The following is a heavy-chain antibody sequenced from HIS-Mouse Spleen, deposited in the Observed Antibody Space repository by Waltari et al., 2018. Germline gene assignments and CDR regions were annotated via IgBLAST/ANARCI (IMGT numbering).Heavy chain of an antibody. Sequence: QRQLQDSGPGLAKPSGTPSLTCTVSCGSISSSSYSWGWIREPPGKGVEWIGGIYYIGGTYYNPSLKSRVSISVDTSKNQFSLKLSSVTAADTAVYYCAREIPYSSSWYDWYFDLWGRGTLVTVSS. CDR1: CGSISSSSYS. CDR2: IYYIGGT. V-gene: IGHV4-39*07. J-gene: IGHJ2*01. D-gene: IGHD6-13*01. CDR3: AREIPYSSSWYDWYFDL.